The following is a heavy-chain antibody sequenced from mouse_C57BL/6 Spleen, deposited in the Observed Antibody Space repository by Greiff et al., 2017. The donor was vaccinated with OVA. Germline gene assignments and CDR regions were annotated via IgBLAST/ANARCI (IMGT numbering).Heavy chain of an antibody. Sequence: VQLQQSGAELVRPGTSVKVSCKASGYAFTNYLIEWVKQRPGQGLEWIGVINPGSGGTNYNEKFKGKATLTADKSSSTAYMQLSSLTSEDSAVYFCARPIYYDYDEGYYYAMDYWGQGTSVTVSS. V-gene: IGHV1-54*01. D-gene: IGHD2-4*01. CDR1: GYAFTNYL. CDR3: ARPIYYDYDEGYYYAMDY. J-gene: IGHJ4*01. CDR2: INPGSGGT.